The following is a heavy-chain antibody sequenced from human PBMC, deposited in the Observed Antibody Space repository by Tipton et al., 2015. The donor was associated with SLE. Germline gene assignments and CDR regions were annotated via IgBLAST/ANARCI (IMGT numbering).Heavy chain of an antibody. CDR3: TRVGDGYLVRFDY. V-gene: IGHV3-49*04. CDR2: IRSKTYGGKT. D-gene: IGHD5-24*01. Sequence: SLRLSCTGSGFTFGDYAMSWVRQAPGKGLEWVGFIRSKTYGGKTEYAASVKSRFTISRDDSKSIAYLQMNSLKTEDTAMYYCTRVGDGYLVRFDYWGQGTLVTVSS. CDR1: GFTFGDYA. J-gene: IGHJ4*02.